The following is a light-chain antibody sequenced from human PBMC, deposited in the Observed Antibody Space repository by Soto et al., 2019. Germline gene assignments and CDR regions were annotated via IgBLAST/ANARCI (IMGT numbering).Light chain of an antibody. CDR2: GAS. Sequence: EIVMTQSPATLSVSPGERATLSCRASQSVSSNLAWYQQKPGQAPRLLIYGASTRATGIPARFSGSGSGTDFPLTISRLQSEDFAVYYWRQYNNWPWTFGQGTKVEIK. V-gene: IGKV3-15*01. J-gene: IGKJ1*01. CDR3: RQYNNWPWT. CDR1: QSVSSN.